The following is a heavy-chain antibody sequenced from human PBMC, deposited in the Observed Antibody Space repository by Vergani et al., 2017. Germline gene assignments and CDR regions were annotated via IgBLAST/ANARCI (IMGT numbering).Heavy chain of an antibody. V-gene: IGHV1-2*02. J-gene: IGHJ6*02. CDR1: GYTFTGYY. D-gene: IGHD3-10*01. CDR2: INPNSGGT. Sequence: QVQLVQSGAEVKKPGASVKVSCKASGYTFTGYYMHWVRQAPGQGLEWMGWINPNSGGTNYAQKFQGRVTMTRDTSISTAYMELSRLRSDDTAVYYCAREPWAGSGSFYYYGMDVWGQGTTVTVSS. CDR3: AREPWAGSGSFYYYGMDV.